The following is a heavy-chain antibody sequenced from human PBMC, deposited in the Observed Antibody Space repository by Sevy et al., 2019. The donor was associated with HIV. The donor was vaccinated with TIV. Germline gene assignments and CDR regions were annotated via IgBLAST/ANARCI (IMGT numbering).Heavy chain of an antibody. CDR1: GYTLTQLS. CDR2: FDPEDGEI. CDR3: ATTKDYYDSSASPFDY. D-gene: IGHD3-22*01. Sequence: ASVKVSCKVSGYTLTQLSMHWVRQAPGKGLEGMGSFDPEDGEILYAQKFQGRVTMTADTSTDTAYMELSSLRSEDTAVYYCATTKDYYDSSASPFDYWGQGTLVTVSS. V-gene: IGHV1-24*01. J-gene: IGHJ4*02.